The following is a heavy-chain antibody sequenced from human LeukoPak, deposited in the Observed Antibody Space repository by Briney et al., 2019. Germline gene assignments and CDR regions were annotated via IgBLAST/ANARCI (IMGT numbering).Heavy chain of an antibody. CDR2: ISYDGSEK. CDR3: VKDRGYCSGGSCGYLDY. D-gene: IGHD2-15*01. J-gene: IGHJ4*02. CDR1: GFTFSSYG. V-gene: IGHV3-30*18. Sequence: GGSLRLSCSASGFTFSSYGMHWVRQAPGKGLAWVAIISYDGSEKDCADAVKGRFTISRDNSKNTLYLQMISLRAEDTAVYYCVKDRGYCSGGSCGYLDYWGQGTLVPVSS.